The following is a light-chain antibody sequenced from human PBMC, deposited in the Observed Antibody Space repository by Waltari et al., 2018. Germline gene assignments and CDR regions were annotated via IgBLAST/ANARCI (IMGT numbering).Light chain of an antibody. CDR3: VQYYFHPDS. J-gene: IGKJ2*03. CDR1: QAITTY. CDR2: AAS. V-gene: IGKV1-17*01. Sequence: DFQLTQSPSSLSASAGDTVTITCRASQAITTYLNWYQQKPGKSPKRLIYAASSLESGVPSRFSGSGAGTEFTLTISSLQPEDFATYYGVQYYFHPDSFGQGTKVEIK.